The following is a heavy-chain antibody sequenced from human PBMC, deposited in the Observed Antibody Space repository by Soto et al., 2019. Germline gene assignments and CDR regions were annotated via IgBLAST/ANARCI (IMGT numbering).Heavy chain of an antibody. J-gene: IGHJ6*02. D-gene: IGHD5-12*01. CDR2: ISYDGIHR. V-gene: IGHV3-30*18. CDR3: AKDRAGYSRGMDL. Sequence: QVQLVESGGGAVQPGRSQRLSCAASGFTFSGYGMHWVRQAPGKGLEWVALISYDGIHRYYADSVKGRFTIARDNSENTLYLQMNSLRAEDTAVYYCAKDRAGYSRGMDLWDQGTRVTVSS. CDR1: GFTFSGYG.